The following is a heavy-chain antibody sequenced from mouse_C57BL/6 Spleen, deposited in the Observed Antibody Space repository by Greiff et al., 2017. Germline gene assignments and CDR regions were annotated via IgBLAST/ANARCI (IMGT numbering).Heavy chain of an antibody. Sequence: QVQLQQPGAELVRPGTSVKLSCKASGYTFTSYWMHWVKQRPGQGLEWIGVIDPSDSYTNYNQKFKGKATLTVDTSSSTAYMQLSSLTSEDSAVDYCARKYYGSSYLYYFDYWGQGTTLTVSS. CDR2: IDPSDSYT. D-gene: IGHD1-1*01. J-gene: IGHJ2*01. CDR1: GYTFTSYW. V-gene: IGHV1-59*01. CDR3: ARKYYGSSYLYYFDY.